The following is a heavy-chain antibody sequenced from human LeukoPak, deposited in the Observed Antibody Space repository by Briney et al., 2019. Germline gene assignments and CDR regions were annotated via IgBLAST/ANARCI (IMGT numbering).Heavy chain of an antibody. CDR2: LNPSGGTT. Sequence: ASVKLSCKASGYTFTSYYMSWVRQAPGQGLEWMGILNPSGGTTSYAHKFKGRVTMTRDMSTSTVYMELSSLRSEDTAVYYCARDNSYYDSSGYYPVYYYYYYMDVWGKGTTVSVSS. CDR1: GYTFTSYY. J-gene: IGHJ6*03. CDR3: ARDNSYYDSSGYYPVYYYYYYMDV. V-gene: IGHV1-46*01. D-gene: IGHD3-22*01.